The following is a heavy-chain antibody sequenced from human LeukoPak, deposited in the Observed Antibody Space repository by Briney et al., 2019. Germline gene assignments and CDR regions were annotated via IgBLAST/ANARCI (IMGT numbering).Heavy chain of an antibody. CDR3: ARVEAPIVVVSSFDY. J-gene: IGHJ4*02. Sequence: ASVKVSCKASGYTFTSYDINWVRQATGQGLEWMGWISAYNGNTNYAQKLQGRVTMTTDTSTSTAYMELRSLRSDDTAVYYCARVEAPIVVVSSFDYWGQGTLVTVSS. CDR2: ISAYNGNT. CDR1: GYTFTSYD. V-gene: IGHV1-18*01. D-gene: IGHD3-22*01.